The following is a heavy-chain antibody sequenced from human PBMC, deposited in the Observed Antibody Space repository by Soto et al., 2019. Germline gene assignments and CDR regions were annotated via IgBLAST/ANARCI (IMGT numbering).Heavy chain of an antibody. CDR3: ARSRWEVTYCYSGMDV. CDR2: ISPYNGNT. J-gene: IGHJ6*02. CDR1: GYTFTNYG. Sequence: QVQLVQSGTDVRKSGAAVKVSCKASGYTFTNYGLSWVRQAPGQGLEWMGWISPYNGNTNYVQKFQDRVTMTTDTSTSTAYMELRSLRSDDTATYYCARSRWEVTYCYSGMDVWGQGTTVIVSS. V-gene: IGHV1-18*01. D-gene: IGHD1-26*01.